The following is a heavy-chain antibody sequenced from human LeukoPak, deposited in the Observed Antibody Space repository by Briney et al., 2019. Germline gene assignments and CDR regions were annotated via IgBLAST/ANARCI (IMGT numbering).Heavy chain of an antibody. J-gene: IGHJ3*02. D-gene: IGHD3-9*01. Sequence: SETLSLTCNVSGGSISSYYWNWIRQPPGKGLEWIGFISYSGSTNYNPSLKSRVSISGDTSKNQFSLKLSSVTAADTAVFYCARYFDWPWAFDIWGLGTMVSVSS. CDR1: GGSISSYY. CDR3: ARYFDWPWAFDI. V-gene: IGHV4-59*08. CDR2: ISYSGST.